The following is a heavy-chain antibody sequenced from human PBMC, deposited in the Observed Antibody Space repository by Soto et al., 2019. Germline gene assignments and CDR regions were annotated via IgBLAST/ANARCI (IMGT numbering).Heavy chain of an antibody. CDR2: IYSGGST. CDR3: AREMAITIW. CDR1: GFTVSSNY. J-gene: IGHJ4*02. D-gene: IGHD3-9*01. Sequence: EVPLVESGGGLVQPGGSLRLSCAASGFTVSSNYMSWVRQAPGKGLEWVSVIYSGGSTYYADSVKGRFTISRDNSKNTLYLQRNSLRAEDTAVYYCAREMAITIWGGQGTLVTVSS. V-gene: IGHV3-66*01.